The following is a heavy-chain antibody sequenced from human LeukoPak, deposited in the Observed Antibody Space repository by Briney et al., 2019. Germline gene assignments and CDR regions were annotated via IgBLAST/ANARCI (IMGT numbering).Heavy chain of an antibody. CDR1: GFTFSSYS. CDR3: ARDGVTMVRGVIDYYGMDV. J-gene: IGHJ6*02. V-gene: IGHV3-48*01. D-gene: IGHD3-10*01. CDR2: ISSSSSTI. Sequence: GGSLRLSCAASGFTFSSYSMNRVRQAPGKGLEWVSYISSSSSTIYYADSVKGRFTISRDNSKNTLYLQMNSLRAEDTAVYYCARDGVTMVRGVIDYYGMDVWGQGTTVTVSS.